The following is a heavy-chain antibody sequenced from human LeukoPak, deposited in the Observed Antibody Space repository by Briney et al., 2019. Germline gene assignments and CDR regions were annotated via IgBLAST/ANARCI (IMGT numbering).Heavy chain of an antibody. CDR3: AKRGVVIRVILVGFHKEAYYFES. V-gene: IGHV3-23*01. Sequence: PGGSLRLSCAVSGITLSNYGMSWVRQAPGKGLEWVAGISDSGGNTKYADSVKGRFTISRDNPKNTLYLQMNSLRAEDTAVYFCAKRGVVIRVILVGFHKEAYYFESWGQGALVIVSS. J-gene: IGHJ4*02. D-gene: IGHD3/OR15-3a*01. CDR2: ISDSGGNT. CDR1: GITLSNYG.